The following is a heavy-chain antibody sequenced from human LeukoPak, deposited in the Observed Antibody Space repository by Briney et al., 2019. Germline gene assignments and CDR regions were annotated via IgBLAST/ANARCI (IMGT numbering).Heavy chain of an antibody. V-gene: IGHV3-15*01. J-gene: IGHJ4*02. D-gene: IGHD5-12*01. CDR1: GFTFSNAW. CDR3: TTTNVVATISPDY. Sequence: PGGSLRLSCAASGFTFSNAWMSWVREAPGKGLEWVGRIKSKTDGGTTDYAAPVEGRLTISRDDSKNTLYLQMNSLKTEDTAVYYCTTTNVVATISPDYWGQGTLVTVSS. CDR2: IKSKTDGGTT.